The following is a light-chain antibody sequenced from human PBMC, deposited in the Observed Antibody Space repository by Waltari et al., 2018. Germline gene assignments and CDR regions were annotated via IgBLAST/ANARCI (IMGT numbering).Light chain of an antibody. Sequence: DIVMTQSPDSLAVSLGERATINCKSSQSVLYSPNNKNYLAWFQQKPGQPPKLLIYWASTRESGVPDRFSGSGSVTDFTLTISSLQAEDVAIYYCQQYYGTPITFGQGTRLEI. CDR3: QQYYGTPIT. CDR1: QSVLYSPNNKNY. V-gene: IGKV4-1*01. CDR2: WAS. J-gene: IGKJ5*01.